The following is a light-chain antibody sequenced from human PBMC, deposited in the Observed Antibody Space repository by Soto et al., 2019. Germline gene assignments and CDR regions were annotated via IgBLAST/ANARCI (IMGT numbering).Light chain of an antibody. Sequence: EIVMTQSPATLSVSPGERATLSCRASQSVSSNLAWYQQKPGQAPRLLIYGASTRATGIPARFSGSGSGTEFTLTISSLQSEDFAVYYCQQYNNWPIYTFGQGTQLEIK. J-gene: IGKJ2*01. V-gene: IGKV3-15*01. CDR2: GAS. CDR3: QQYNNWPIYT. CDR1: QSVSSN.